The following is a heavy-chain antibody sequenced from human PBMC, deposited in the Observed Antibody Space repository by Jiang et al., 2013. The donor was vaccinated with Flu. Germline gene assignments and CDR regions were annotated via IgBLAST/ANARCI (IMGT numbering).Heavy chain of an antibody. CDR3: AWSSSDHFYRSGMDV. CDR2: IYWNDDK. V-gene: IGHV2-5*01. Sequence: VGWIRQPPGEALEWLALIYWNDDKRYSPSLKSRLTITKDTSKNQVVLTMTDMDPVDTGTYYCAWSSSDHFYRSGMDVWGQGTTITVSS. D-gene: IGHD6-6*01. J-gene: IGHJ6*02.